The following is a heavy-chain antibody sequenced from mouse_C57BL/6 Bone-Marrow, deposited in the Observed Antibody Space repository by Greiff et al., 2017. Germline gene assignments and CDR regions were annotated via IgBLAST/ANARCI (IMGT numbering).Heavy chain of an antibody. CDR1: GYTFTSYW. CDR3: ARGGVNYSYWYFDV. V-gene: IGHV1-50*01. D-gene: IGHD2-1*01. Sequence: QVQLQQPGAELVKPGASVKLSCKASGYTFTSYWMQWVKQRPGQGLEWIGEIDPSDSYTNYNQKFKGKATLTVDTSSSTAYMQLSSLTSEDSAVYYCARGGVNYSYWYFDVWGTGTTVTVSS. J-gene: IGHJ1*03. CDR2: IDPSDSYT.